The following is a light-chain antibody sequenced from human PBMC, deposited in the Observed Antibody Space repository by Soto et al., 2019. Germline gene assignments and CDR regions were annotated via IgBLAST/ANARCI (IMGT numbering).Light chain of an antibody. Sequence: QSALTQPPSASGSPGQSVTISCTGTSSDVGGYNYVSWYQQHPGKAPKLMIYEVSKRPSGVPDRFSGSRSGNTASLTVSGLEGEDEADYYCSSYAGYNNYVFGAGTKVTVL. CDR2: EVS. CDR1: SSDVGGYNY. V-gene: IGLV2-8*01. J-gene: IGLJ1*01. CDR3: SSYAGYNNYV.